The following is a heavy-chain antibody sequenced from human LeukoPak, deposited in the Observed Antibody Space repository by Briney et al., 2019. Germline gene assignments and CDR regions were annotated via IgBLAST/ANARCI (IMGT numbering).Heavy chain of an antibody. Sequence: PGGSLRLSCAASGFTFSSHWIHWVRHAPGKGLVWVSRINGDGTTTSYADSVKGRFTISRDNAKNTVYLQMNSLRAEDTAVYYCARDFGAGQFDYWGQGTLVTVSS. CDR3: ARDFGAGQFDY. D-gene: IGHD3-10*01. CDR1: GFTFSSHW. CDR2: INGDGTTT. J-gene: IGHJ4*02. V-gene: IGHV3-74*01.